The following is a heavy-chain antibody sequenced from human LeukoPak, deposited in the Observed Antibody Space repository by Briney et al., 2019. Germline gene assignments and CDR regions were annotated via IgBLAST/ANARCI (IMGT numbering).Heavy chain of an antibody. D-gene: IGHD6-19*01. CDR1: GFPVSSNY. J-gene: IGHJ4*02. CDR3: ARGVELYTSGWFL. V-gene: IGHV3-66*01. CDR2: IYTDGNT. Sequence: PGGSLRLSCAASGFPVSSNYMSWLRPAPGKGLEWVSVIYTDGNTYYTDSVKGRFTISRDNSKNTLYLQMNSLRVEDTAMYYCARGVELYTSGWFLWGQGTLVTVSS.